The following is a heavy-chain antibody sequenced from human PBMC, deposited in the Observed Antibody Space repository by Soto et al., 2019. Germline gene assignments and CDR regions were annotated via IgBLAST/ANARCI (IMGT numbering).Heavy chain of an antibody. J-gene: IGHJ6*02. Sequence: GASVKVSCKASGYTFTGYYMHWVRQAPGQGLEWMGWINPNSGGTNYAQKFHGRVTMTRDTSISTAYMELSRLRSDDTAVYYCARELRSYYYYYGMDVWGQGTTVTISS. D-gene: IGHD3-16*01. CDR3: ARELRSYYYYYGMDV. CDR2: INPNSGGT. V-gene: IGHV1-2*02. CDR1: GYTFTGYY.